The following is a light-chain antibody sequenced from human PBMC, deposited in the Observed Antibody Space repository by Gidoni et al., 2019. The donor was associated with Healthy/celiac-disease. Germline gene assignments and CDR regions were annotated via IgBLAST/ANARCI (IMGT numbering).Light chain of an antibody. CDR2: AAS. Sequence: IQMTQSPSSLSASVGDRDTITCRASQSISSYLNWYQQKPGKAPKLLIYAASSLQSGVPSRFSGSGSGTDFTLTISSLQPEDFATYYCQQSYSTPWTFGQGTKVEIK. J-gene: IGKJ1*01. V-gene: IGKV1-39*01. CDR3: QQSYSTPWT. CDR1: QSISSY.